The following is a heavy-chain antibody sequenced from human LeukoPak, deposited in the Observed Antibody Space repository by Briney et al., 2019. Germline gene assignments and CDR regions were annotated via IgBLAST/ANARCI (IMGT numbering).Heavy chain of an antibody. CDR3: ARDLRTGSYLDY. CDR1: GFTFSSYA. Sequence: GGSLRLSCAASGFTFSSYAMHWVRQAPARGLEGLAVTPYDGSNKYYAGSVKGRFTISRDNSKNTLYLQMNSLRAEDTAVYFCARDLRTGSYLDYWGRGTLVTVSS. D-gene: IGHD3/OR15-3a*01. V-gene: IGHV3-30*01. CDR2: TPYDGSNK. J-gene: IGHJ4*02.